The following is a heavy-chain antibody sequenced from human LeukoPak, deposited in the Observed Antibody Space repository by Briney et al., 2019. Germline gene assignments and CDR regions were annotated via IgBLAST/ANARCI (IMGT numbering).Heavy chain of an antibody. CDR1: GGSISSSSYY. D-gene: IGHD2-15*01. CDR3: ARRDFSGGTSYSVY. Sequence: PSETLSLTCTVSGGSISSSSYYWGWIRQPPGKGLEWIESIYYSGSTYYNPSLKSRVTISVDTSKNQFSLKLSSVIAADTAVYYCARRDFSGGTSYSVYWGQGTLVTVSS. J-gene: IGHJ4*02. CDR2: IYYSGST. V-gene: IGHV4-39*01.